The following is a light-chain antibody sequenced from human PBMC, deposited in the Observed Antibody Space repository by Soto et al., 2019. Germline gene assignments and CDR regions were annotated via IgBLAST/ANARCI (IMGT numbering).Light chain of an antibody. J-gene: IGKJ1*01. V-gene: IGKV1-39*01. CDR3: QQYKT. CDR1: QSISNF. Sequence: DIQMTQSPSSLSASVGDRVTITCRASQSISNFLNWYQQKPGKAPKLLINAASSLQSGVPSRFSGSGSGAEFTLTISSLQPDDFATYYCQQYKTFGQGTKVDIK. CDR2: AAS.